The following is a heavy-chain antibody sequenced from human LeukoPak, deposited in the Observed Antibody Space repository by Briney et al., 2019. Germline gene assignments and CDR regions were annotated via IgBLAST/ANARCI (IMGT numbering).Heavy chain of an antibody. CDR1: GYTFTTYD. D-gene: IGHD6-13*01. J-gene: IGHJ6*03. CDR2: MNPNSGNT. V-gene: IGHV1-8*02. CDR3: ARDGIAAAGTDAVYYYYYYYMDV. Sequence: ASVKVSCKASGYTFTTYDINWVRQATGQGLEWMGWMNPNSGNTGYAQKFQGRVTMTRNTSISTAYMELSSLRSEDTAVYYCARDGIAAAGTDAVYYYYYYYMDVWGKGTTVTISS.